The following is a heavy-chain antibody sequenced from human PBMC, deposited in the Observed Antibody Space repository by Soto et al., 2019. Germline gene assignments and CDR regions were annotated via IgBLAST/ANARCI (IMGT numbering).Heavy chain of an antibody. CDR1: GFTFSCFD. J-gene: IGHJ5*02. V-gene: IGHV3-48*03. CDR3: ARNYIIYYEGSRAHYS. Sequence: GGSLRLSCVASGFTFSCFDMKRVCPAPGKGLEWISYISSGCKTTYYADSVKCRLTISRDNAKNSLYLRISSQRAEDAAVYYCARNYIIYYEGSRAHYSWGRGTLVTVAS. CDR2: ISSGCKTT. D-gene: IGHD3-22*01.